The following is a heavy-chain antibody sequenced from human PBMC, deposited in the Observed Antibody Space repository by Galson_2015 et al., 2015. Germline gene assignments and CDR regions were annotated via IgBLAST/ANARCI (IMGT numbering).Heavy chain of an antibody. D-gene: IGHD6-25*01. CDR3: ARSSGFIDL. J-gene: IGHJ5*02. CDR2: TYYRSKWYN. V-gene: IGHV6-1*01. CDR1: GDSVSSKSAA. Sequence: CAISGDSVSSKSAAWNWIRQSPSRGLEWLGRTYYRSKWYNEYAVSVKGRISINPDTSKNQFSLQLNSVTPEDTAIYHCARSSGFIDLWGQGTLVTASA.